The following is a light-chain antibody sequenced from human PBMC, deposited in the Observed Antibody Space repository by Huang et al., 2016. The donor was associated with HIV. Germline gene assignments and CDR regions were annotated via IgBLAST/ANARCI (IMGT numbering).Light chain of an antibody. J-gene: IGKJ3*01. CDR3: QQYNNWPPMLT. V-gene: IGKV3-15*01. CDR1: QCVSGN. CDR2: GAS. Sequence: ETVMTQSPATLSVSPGERATLSCRASQCVSGNLAWYQQKHGQAPRLLIFGASTRAPGIPARFSGSGSGTEFTLTISNLQSEDFAVYYCQQYNNWPPMLTFGPGTKVDIK.